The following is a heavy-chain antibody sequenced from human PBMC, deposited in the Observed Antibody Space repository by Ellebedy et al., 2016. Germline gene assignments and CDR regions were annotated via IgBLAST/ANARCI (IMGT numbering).Heavy chain of an antibody. CDR2: IYYSGST. CDR1: GGSISSYY. Sequence: SETLSLXXTVSGGSISSYYWSWIRQPPGKGLEWIGYIYYSGSTNYNPSLKSRVTISVDTSKNQFSLKLSSVTAADTAVYYCARVPFGNDYGDYGPTPPEAFDIWGQGTMVTVSS. D-gene: IGHD4-17*01. V-gene: IGHV4-59*12. J-gene: IGHJ3*02. CDR3: ARVPFGNDYGDYGPTPPEAFDI.